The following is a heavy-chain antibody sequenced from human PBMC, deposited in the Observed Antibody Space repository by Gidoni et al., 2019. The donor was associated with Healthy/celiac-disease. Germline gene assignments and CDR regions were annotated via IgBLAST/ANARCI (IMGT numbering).Heavy chain of an antibody. CDR2: ISGSGGST. Sequence: EVQLLESGGGLVQPGGSLRLSCAASGFTFSSYAMSWVRQAPGKGLEWVSAISGSGGSTYYADSVKGRFTISRDNSKNTLYLQMNSLRAEDTAVYYCAPPNGGAYYYDSSGYWGQGTLVTVSS. CDR3: APPNGGAYYYDSSGY. CDR1: GFTFSSYA. V-gene: IGHV3-23*01. J-gene: IGHJ4*02. D-gene: IGHD3-22*01.